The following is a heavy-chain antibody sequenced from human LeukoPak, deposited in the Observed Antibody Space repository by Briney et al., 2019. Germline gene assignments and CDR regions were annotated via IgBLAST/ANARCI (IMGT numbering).Heavy chain of an antibody. Sequence: SETLSLTCTVSGGSISNYYWSWIRQPAGNGLEWIGRIYSSGSTDYNPSLKSRVTMSVDRSKNQLSLRLSSVTAADTAVYYCTRDTGTTGEVKFDPWGQGTLVTVSS. CDR2: IYSSGST. CDR3: TRDTGTTGEVKFDP. J-gene: IGHJ5*02. CDR1: GGSISNYY. D-gene: IGHD4-17*01. V-gene: IGHV4-4*07.